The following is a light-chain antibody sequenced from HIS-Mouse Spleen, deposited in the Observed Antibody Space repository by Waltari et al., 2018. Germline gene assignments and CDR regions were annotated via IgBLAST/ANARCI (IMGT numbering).Light chain of an antibody. J-gene: IGLJ2*01. Sequence: QSVLTQPPSASGTPGQRVTISCSGSSSNIGSNTVNWYQQLPGTAPKLLIYSNNRRPSGVPDRFFGSKSGTSASLAISGLQSEDEADYYCAAWDDSLNGVVFGGGTKLTVL. V-gene: IGLV1-44*01. CDR3: AAWDDSLNGVV. CDR2: SNN. CDR1: SSNIGSNT.